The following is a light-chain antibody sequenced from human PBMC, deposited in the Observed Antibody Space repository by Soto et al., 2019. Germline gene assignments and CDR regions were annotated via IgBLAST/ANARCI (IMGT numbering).Light chain of an antibody. CDR3: QQYNSYSPT. Sequence: DIQMTQSPSTLSASVGDRVTITCRASQSISSWLAWYQQKSGKAPKLLIYDASSLESGVQSRFSGSGSGTEFTLTISSLQPHDFATYYCQQYNSYSPTFGQGTKLEIK. J-gene: IGKJ2*01. V-gene: IGKV1-5*01. CDR2: DAS. CDR1: QSISSW.